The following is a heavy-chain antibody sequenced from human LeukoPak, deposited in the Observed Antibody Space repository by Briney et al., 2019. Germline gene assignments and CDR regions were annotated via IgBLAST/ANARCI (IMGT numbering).Heavy chain of an antibody. CDR2: INTEGTNT. CDR3: VKELSSNCYSFYY. V-gene: IGHV3-20*04. D-gene: IGHD6-13*01. CDR1: GCTTDDYG. J-gene: IGHJ4*02. Sequence: PGRSLRLSCAASGCTTDDYGMSWFRQAPGKGLEWVSGINTEGTNTYYAESVKGRFTISRDSAEKSLYLQMDSLRDADTAFYYCVKELSSNCYSFYYWGPGTLVTVSS.